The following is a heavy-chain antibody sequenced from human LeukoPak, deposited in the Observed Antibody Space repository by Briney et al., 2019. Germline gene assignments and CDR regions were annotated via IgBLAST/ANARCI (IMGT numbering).Heavy chain of an antibody. CDR3: RSPGRTLDY. CDR1: GFXXSXYS. Sequence: SGFXXSXYSMNWVRQAPGKGLEWVSYISSSSSTIYYADSVKGRFTISRDNAKNSLYLQMNSLRDEDTAVYYCRSPGRTLDYWGQGTLVTVSS. J-gene: IGHJ4*02. V-gene: IGHV3-48*02. CDR2: ISSSSSTI.